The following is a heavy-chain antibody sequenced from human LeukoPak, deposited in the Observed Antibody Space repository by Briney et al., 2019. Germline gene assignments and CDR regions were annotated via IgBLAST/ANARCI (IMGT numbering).Heavy chain of an antibody. CDR2: INWNGGST. J-gene: IGHJ6*02. CDR1: GFTFDDYG. D-gene: IGHD3-22*01. Sequence: GGSLRLSCAASGFTFDDYGMSWVRQAPGKGLEWVSGINWNGGSTGYADSVKGRFIISRDNAKNSLYLQMNSLRAEDTALYYCARGGYYDSSGYYYGMDVWGQGTTVTVSS. CDR3: ARGGYYDSSGYYYGMDV. V-gene: IGHV3-20*04.